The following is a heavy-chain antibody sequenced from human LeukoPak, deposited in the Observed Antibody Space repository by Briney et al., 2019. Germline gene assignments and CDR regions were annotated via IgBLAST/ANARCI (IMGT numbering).Heavy chain of an antibody. CDR1: GFSFSSYW. D-gene: IGHD1-7*01. J-gene: IGHJ4*02. CDR3: ARDLGSGTPLDC. Sequence: GGTLRLSCAASGFSFSSYWMNWVRQAPGEGAVWVSLIRSDVTSTSYADSVKGRFTISRDNAKNTVYLQMNSLRAEDTAVYYCARDLGSGTPLDCRGQGTLVTVSS. CDR2: IRSDVTST. V-gene: IGHV3-74*01.